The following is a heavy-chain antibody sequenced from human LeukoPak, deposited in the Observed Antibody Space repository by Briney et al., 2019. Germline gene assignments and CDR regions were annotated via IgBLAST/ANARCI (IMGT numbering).Heavy chain of an antibody. CDR3: ARAYCSSTSCYYDAFDI. Sequence: ASVKVSCKASGYTFTSYGINWVRQAPGQGLEWMGWISAYNGNTNYAQKLQGRVTMTTDTSTSTAYMELRSLRSDDTAVYYCARAYCSSTSCYYDAFDIWGQGTMVTVSS. CDR1: GYTFTSYG. D-gene: IGHD2-2*01. V-gene: IGHV1-18*01. J-gene: IGHJ3*02. CDR2: ISAYNGNT.